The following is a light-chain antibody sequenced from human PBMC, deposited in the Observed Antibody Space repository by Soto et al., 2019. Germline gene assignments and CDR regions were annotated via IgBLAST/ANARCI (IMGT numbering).Light chain of an antibody. V-gene: IGKV1-5*01. Sequence: DIQMTQSPSTLSASXGDRVTIASRTRQSSSRWLARYQQKPGTAPKIXXYDASSLEGGVPSRFSGSGSATKFTRTIASPQPDDFATYYGQQYETFSGTFGPGTKVDIK. CDR2: DAS. J-gene: IGKJ1*01. CDR3: QQYETFSGT. CDR1: QSSSRW.